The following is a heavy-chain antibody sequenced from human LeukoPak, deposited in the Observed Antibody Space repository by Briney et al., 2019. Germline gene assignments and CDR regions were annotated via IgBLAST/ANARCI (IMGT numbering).Heavy chain of an antibody. CDR1: GFTFSSYA. D-gene: IGHD2-2*01. Sequence: PGGSLRLSCAASGFTFSSYAMSWVRQAPGKGLERVSAISGSGGSTYYADSVKGRFTISRDNSKNTLYLQMNSLRAEDTAVYYSARDLWRGSSADKGPEFFDYWGQGTLVTVSS. V-gene: IGHV3-23*01. CDR2: ISGSGGST. CDR3: ARDLWRGSSADKGPEFFDY. J-gene: IGHJ4*02.